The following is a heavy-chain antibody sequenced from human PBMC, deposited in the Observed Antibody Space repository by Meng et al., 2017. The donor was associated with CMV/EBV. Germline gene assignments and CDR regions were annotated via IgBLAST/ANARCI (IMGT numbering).Heavy chain of an antibody. Sequence: GSLRLSCAASGFTFSYYYMSGVRQPPGKGLEWIGEINHSGSTNYNPSLKSRVTISVDTSKNQFSLKLSSVTAADTAVYYCARHKGASSSWRGGFDYWGQGTLVTVSS. J-gene: IGHJ4*02. CDR1: GFTFSYYY. CDR2: INHSGST. CDR3: ARHKGASSSWRGGFDY. V-gene: IGHV4-34*01. D-gene: IGHD6-13*01.